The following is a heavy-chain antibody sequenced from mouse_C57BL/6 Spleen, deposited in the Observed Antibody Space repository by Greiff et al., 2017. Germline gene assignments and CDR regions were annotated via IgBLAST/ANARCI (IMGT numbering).Heavy chain of an antibody. CDR3: TRSGDYYGSLYYAMDY. J-gene: IGHJ4*01. Sequence: VQLQQSGTVLARPGASVKMSCKTSGYTFTSYWMHWVKQRPGQGLEWIGAIYPGNSDTSYNQKFKGKAKLTAVTSASTAYMELSSLTNEDSAVYYCTRSGDYYGSLYYAMDYWGQGTSVTVSS. V-gene: IGHV1-5*01. D-gene: IGHD1-1*01. CDR2: IYPGNSDT. CDR1: GYTFTSYW.